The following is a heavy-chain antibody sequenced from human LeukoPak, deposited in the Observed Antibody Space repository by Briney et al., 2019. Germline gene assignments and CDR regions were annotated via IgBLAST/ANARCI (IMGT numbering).Heavy chain of an antibody. Sequence: PSETLSLTCTVSGGSISSYYWSWIRQPPGKGLEWLGYIYSTGSTDYNPSLKSRVTISVDTSKNQFSLKLSSVTAADTALYFCAREDRLWNSGSYSYAFDIWGQGTMVTVSS. CDR2: IYSTGST. CDR3: AREDRLWNSGSYSYAFDI. CDR1: GGSISSYY. J-gene: IGHJ3*02. V-gene: IGHV4-59*01. D-gene: IGHD1-26*01.